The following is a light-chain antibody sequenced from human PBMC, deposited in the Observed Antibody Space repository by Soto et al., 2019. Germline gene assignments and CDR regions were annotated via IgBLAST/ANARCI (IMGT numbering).Light chain of an antibody. J-gene: IGKJ1*01. Sequence: DIQMTQSPSSLSASVGDRGTITCRASQSIANYLNWYQQIPGKAPSVLIYGASNLQSGVPSRFSGSGSGTDFNLTISSLQPEDFANYPCHQTYSDPWTFGQGTKV. CDR1: QSIANY. CDR3: HQTYSDPWT. CDR2: GAS. V-gene: IGKV1-39*01.